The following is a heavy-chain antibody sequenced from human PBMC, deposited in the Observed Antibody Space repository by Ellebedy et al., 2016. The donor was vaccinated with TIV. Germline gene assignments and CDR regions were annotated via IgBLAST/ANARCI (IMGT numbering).Heavy chain of an antibody. CDR3: ARARGYSSAYYDY. Sequence: MPSETLSLTCAVYGVSFSGSYWSWIRRPPGKGLEWIGEINHSGSTNSNPSLKSRVTLPVDKSTNQFSLRVTSVTAADSGVYFCARARGYSSAYYDYWGQGALVTVSS. J-gene: IGHJ4*01. CDR1: GVSFSGSY. D-gene: IGHD6-19*01. CDR2: INHSGST. V-gene: IGHV4-34*01.